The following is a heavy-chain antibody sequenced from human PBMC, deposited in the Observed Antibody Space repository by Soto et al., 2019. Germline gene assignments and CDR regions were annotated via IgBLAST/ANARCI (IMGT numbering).Heavy chain of an antibody. V-gene: IGHV1-46*03. CDR2: ITPSSGST. J-gene: IGHJ4*02. D-gene: IGHD1-1*01. Sequence: QVQLVQSGAEVKKPGASVKVSCKTSGYTFTNYYMHWVRQAPGQGLEWMGIITPSSGSTTYAPKFGGXVXXXRXXSTSTAYVELSSLRSDDTAVYYCARESGTTFPTGYWGQGTLVTVSS. CDR3: ARESGTTFPTGY. CDR1: GYTFTNYY.